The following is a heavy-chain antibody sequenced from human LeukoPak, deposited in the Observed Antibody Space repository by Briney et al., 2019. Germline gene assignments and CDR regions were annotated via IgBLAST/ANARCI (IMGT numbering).Heavy chain of an antibody. Sequence: SETLSLTCTVSGGSISSYYWSWIRQHPGKGLEWIGYIYYSGSTYYNPSLKSRVTISVDTSKNQFSLKLSSVTAADTAVYYCARHSGSFWFDPWGQGTLVTVSS. CDR3: ARHSGSFWFDP. CDR2: IYYSGST. D-gene: IGHD1-26*01. J-gene: IGHJ5*02. CDR1: GGSISSYY. V-gene: IGHV4-59*06.